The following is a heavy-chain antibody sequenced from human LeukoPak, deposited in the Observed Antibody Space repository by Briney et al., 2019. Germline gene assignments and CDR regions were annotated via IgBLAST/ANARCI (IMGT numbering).Heavy chain of an antibody. CDR1: GFTFSSYW. CDR2: INSDGSST. J-gene: IGHJ4*02. V-gene: IGHV3-74*01. Sequence: PGGSLRLSCAASGFTFSSYWMHWVRQAPGKGLVWVSRINSDGSSTSYADSVKGRFTISRDNAKNTLYLQMNSLRAEDTAVYYCAGFRRHGYYDILTGYYKGGQGTLVTVSS. D-gene: IGHD3-9*01. CDR3: AGFRRHGYYDILTGYYK.